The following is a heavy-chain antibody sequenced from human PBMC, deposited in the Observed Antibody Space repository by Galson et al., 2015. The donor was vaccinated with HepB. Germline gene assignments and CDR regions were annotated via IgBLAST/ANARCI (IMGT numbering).Heavy chain of an antibody. Sequence: LSLTCTVSGGSITSGNYYWSWIRQPAGKGLEWIGRIYTSGSTYYNPPLKSRVTMSVDRSKNQFSLKLSSVTAADTAVYYCARDRRTYTDFWSGYGPDYYYYYMDVWGKGTTVTVSS. CDR1: GGSITSGNYY. CDR2: IYTSGST. CDR3: ARDRRTYTDFWSGYGPDYYYYYMDV. V-gene: IGHV4-61*02. J-gene: IGHJ6*03. D-gene: IGHD3-3*01.